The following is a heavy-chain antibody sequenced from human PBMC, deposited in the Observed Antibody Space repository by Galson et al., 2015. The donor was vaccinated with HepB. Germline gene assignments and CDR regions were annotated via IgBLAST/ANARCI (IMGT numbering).Heavy chain of an antibody. J-gene: IGHJ3*02. D-gene: IGHD2-15*01. Sequence: PLRLSCAAPGFTFRSHSMHWVRQAQGKGLEWVSYISSSSSTIYYADSVKGRFTISRDNAKNSLYLQMNSLRAEDTAVYYCAREVTWRDIVVLPRWVDAFDIWGQGTMVTVSS. CDR3: AREVTWRDIVVLPRWVDAFDI. CDR2: ISSSSSTI. CDR1: GFTFRSHS. V-gene: IGHV3-48*01.